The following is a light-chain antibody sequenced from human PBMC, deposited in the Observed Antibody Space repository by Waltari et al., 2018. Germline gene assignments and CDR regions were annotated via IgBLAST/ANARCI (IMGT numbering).Light chain of an antibody. CDR3: QQYGSSPPWT. J-gene: IGKJ1*01. CDR1: QSVSSSY. Sequence: IVLTQSPGTLSLSQGDTVTLSCRPSQSVSSSYLAWDQQRPGQAPRLLIYGASSRATGIPDRFSGSGSGTDFTLTISGLEPEDFAMYYCQQYGSSPPWTFGQGTKVEFK. CDR2: GAS. V-gene: IGKV3-20*01.